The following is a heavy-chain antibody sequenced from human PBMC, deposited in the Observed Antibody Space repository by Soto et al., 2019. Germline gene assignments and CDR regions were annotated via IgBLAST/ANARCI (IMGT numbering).Heavy chain of an antibody. CDR3: AKDISRKKQLAAQNLGYCSSTSCPMGFDY. D-gene: IGHD2-2*01. CDR1: GFTFSSYA. Sequence: GGSLRLSCAASGFTFSSYAMSWVRQAPGKGLEWVSAISGSGGSTYYADSVKGRCTISRDNSKNTLYLQMNSLRAEDTAVYYCAKDISRKKQLAAQNLGYCSSTSCPMGFDYWGQGTLVTVSS. J-gene: IGHJ4*02. V-gene: IGHV3-23*01. CDR2: ISGSGGST.